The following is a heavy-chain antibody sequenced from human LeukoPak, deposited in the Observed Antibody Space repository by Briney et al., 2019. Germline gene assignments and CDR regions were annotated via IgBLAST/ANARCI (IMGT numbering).Heavy chain of an antibody. V-gene: IGHV3-21*01. CDR2: ISSSSSYI. J-gene: IGHJ4*02. CDR1: GGSFSGYY. CDR3: ARSPGVGVPRPDFDY. D-gene: IGHD1-26*01. Sequence: PSETLSLTCAVYGGSFSGYYWSWIRQPPGKGLEWVSSISSSSSYIYYADSVKGRFTISRDNAKNSLYLQMNSLRAEDTAVYYCARSPGVGVPRPDFDYWGQGTLVTVSS.